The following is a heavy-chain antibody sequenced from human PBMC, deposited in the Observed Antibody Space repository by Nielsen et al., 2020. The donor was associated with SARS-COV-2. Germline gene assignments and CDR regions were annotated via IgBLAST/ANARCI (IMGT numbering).Heavy chain of an antibody. CDR2: IYDRGST. CDR3: ANLKRGRSSWFDVVLDH. J-gene: IGHJ4*02. Sequence: SETLSLTCTVSGGSISSYYWSWIRQPPGKGLEFVGYIYDRGSTNYNPSLRSRVTISRDTSTNQCSLRLSSVTAADTAVYYCANLKRGRSSWFDVVLDHWGQGILVTVSS. V-gene: IGHV4-59*08. CDR1: GGSISSYY. D-gene: IGHD6-6*01.